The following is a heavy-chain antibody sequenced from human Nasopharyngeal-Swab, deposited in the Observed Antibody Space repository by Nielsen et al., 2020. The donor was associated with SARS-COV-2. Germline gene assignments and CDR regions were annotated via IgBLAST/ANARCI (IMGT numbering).Heavy chain of an antibody. CDR3: AKDREAWKFNTGWYFDH. V-gene: IGHV3-30*18. D-gene: IGHD6-19*01. J-gene: IGHJ4*02. CDR2: ISYDGSHK. Sequence: GESLKISCAASGFPFSSYGIHWVRQAPGKGLEWVSLISYDGSHKYYADSVKGRFTISRDNSKNTVTLQMNSLKTEDTAVYYCAKDREAWKFNTGWYFDHWGQGTLVAVSS. CDR1: GFPFSSYG.